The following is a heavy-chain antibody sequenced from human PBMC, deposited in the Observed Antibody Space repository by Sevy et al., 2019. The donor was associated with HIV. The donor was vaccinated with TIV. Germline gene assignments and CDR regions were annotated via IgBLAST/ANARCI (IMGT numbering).Heavy chain of an antibody. Sequence: SETLSLTCTVSGGSITSLYWNWIRQPPGKGLEWIANIYYNGHINYNPSLKSRVTLSLDTSKNQFSLRLSSVTAADMAMYYCAGENAWGRGYSWGQGTLVTVSS. CDR2: IYYNGHI. CDR1: GGSITSLY. D-gene: IGHD1-26*01. J-gene: IGHJ4*02. V-gene: IGHV4-59*08. CDR3: AGENAWGRGYS.